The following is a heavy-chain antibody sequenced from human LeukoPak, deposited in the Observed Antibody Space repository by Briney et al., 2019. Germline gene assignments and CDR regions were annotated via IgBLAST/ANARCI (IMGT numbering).Heavy chain of an antibody. Sequence: PGRSLRLSCAAPGFTFSSYAMHWVRQAPGKGLEWVAVISYDGSNKYYADSVKGRFTISRDNSKNTMYLQMNSLRADDTAVYFCARRGIEVRGLLVIGYHKEAYYFDHWGQGILVTVSS. CDR2: ISYDGSNK. V-gene: IGHV3-30*04. D-gene: IGHD3-10*01. J-gene: IGHJ4*02. CDR1: GFTFSSYA. CDR3: ARRGIEVRGLLVIGYHKEAYYFDH.